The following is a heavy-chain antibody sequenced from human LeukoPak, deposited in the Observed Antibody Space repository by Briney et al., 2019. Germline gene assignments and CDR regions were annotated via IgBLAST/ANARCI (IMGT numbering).Heavy chain of an antibody. CDR1: GFTFSSYG. D-gene: IGHD3-22*01. CDR2: ISYDGSNK. J-gene: IGHJ6*04. V-gene: IGHV3-30*18. CDR3: AKDLNKSSGYYSNYYYGMDV. Sequence: GGSLRLSCAASGFTFSSYGIHWVRQAPGKGLEWVAVISYDGSNKYYTDSVKGRFTISRDNSKNTLYLQVNSLRAEDTAVYYCAKDLNKSSGYYSNYYYGMDVWGKGTTVTVSS.